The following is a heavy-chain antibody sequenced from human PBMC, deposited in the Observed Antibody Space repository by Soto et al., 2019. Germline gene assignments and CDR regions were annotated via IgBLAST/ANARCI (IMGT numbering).Heavy chain of an antibody. D-gene: IGHD1-1*01. V-gene: IGHV4-39*01. CDR3: FQAEDGIRGTVPVSAFLLNRSSDL. CDR2: IYYSGST. J-gene: IGHJ2*01. Sequence: PMKGLEWIGTIYYSGSTYYNPSLKSRVTISLDTSKNQFSLKLSSVTAADSVVFFFFQAEDGIRGTVPVSAFLLNRSSDL.